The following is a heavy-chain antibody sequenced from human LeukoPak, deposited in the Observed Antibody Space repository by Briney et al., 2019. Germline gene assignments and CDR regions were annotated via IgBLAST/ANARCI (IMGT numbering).Heavy chain of an antibody. CDR2: ISGSGGST. J-gene: IGHJ4*02. CDR1: GFTFSSYA. CDR3: AKLGIRWLQLSQASY. V-gene: IGHV3-23*01. D-gene: IGHD5-24*01. Sequence: GGSLRLSCAASGFTFSSYAMSWVRQAPGKGLEWVSAISGSGGSTYYADSVKGRFTISRDNSKNTLYLQMNSLRAEDTAVYYCAKLGIRWLQLSQASYWGQGTLVTVSS.